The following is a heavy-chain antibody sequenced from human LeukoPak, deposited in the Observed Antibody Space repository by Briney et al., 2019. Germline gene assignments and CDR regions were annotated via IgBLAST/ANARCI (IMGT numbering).Heavy chain of an antibody. D-gene: IGHD2-15*01. CDR1: GFIFDNYA. J-gene: IGHJ4*02. V-gene: IGHV3-43D*04. CDR2: ISWNSDRI. CDR3: ANDIGYYSHFDH. Sequence: PGGSLRLSCSASGFIFDNYAMHWVRQVPGKGLEWVSLISWNSDRIEYVDSVKGRFTISRDNDANYVYLQMNNLRPEDTALYYCANDIGYYSHFDHWGQGTLVTVSS.